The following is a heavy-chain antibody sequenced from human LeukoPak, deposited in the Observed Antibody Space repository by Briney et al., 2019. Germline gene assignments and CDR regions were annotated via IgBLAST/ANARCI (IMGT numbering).Heavy chain of an antibody. Sequence: PGGSLRLSCAASGFTFSSYAMSWIRQAPGKGLEWVSYISSSGSTIYYADSVKGRFTISRDNAKNSLYLQMNSLRAEDTAVYYCARYTIAQWLPNKNYYFDYWGQGTLVTVSS. V-gene: IGHV3-11*01. CDR3: ARYTIAQWLPNKNYYFDY. D-gene: IGHD5-24*01. CDR2: ISSSGSTI. CDR1: GFTFSSYA. J-gene: IGHJ4*02.